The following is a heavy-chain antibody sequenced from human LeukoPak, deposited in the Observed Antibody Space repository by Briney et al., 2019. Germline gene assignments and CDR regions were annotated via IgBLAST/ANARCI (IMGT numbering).Heavy chain of an antibody. V-gene: IGHV4-38-2*02. CDR1: GYSISSGYY. CDR3: ARGYGDRSLYYYYGMDV. Sequence: SETLSLTCTVSGYSISSGYYWGWIRQPPGKGLEWIGSIYHSGSTYYNPSLKSRVTISVDTSKNQFSLKLSSVTAADTAVYYCARGYGDRSLYYYYGMDVWGQGTTVTVSS. CDR2: IYHSGST. J-gene: IGHJ6*02. D-gene: IGHD4-17*01.